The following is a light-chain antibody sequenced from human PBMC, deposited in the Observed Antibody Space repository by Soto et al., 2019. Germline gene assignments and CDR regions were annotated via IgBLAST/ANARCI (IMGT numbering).Light chain of an antibody. CDR1: QSVSSSY. Sequence: EIVLTQSPGTLSLSPGERATLSCRASQSVSSSYLAWYQQKPGQAPRLLIYGASSRATGITDRFSGSGSGTDLTLTISRLEPEDFAVYYCQQYGSSPGITFGPCTKVDIK. CDR3: QQYGSSPGIT. V-gene: IGKV3-20*01. CDR2: GAS. J-gene: IGKJ3*01.